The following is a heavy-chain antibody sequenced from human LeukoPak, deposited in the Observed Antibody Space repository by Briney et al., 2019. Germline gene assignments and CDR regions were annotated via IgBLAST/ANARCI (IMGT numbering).Heavy chain of an antibody. CDR2: MYLSGST. CDR3: AKYTEHQPYYYGMDV. V-gene: IGHV4-39*01. Sequence: SETLSLTRTVSGGSISTTNFHWGWIRQPPGKGLEWIGTMYLSGSTYYNPSLKSRVTISVDTSKNQFSLKLSSVTAADTAVYYCAKYTEHQPYYYGMDVWGQGTTVTVSS. J-gene: IGHJ6*02. CDR1: GGSISTTNFH. D-gene: IGHD2-2*01.